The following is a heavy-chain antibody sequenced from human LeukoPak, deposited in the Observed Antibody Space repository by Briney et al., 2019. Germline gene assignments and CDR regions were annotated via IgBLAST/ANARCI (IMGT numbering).Heavy chain of an antibody. V-gene: IGHV1-2*02. CDR1: GYTFTSHD. D-gene: IGHD3-10*01. CDR2: INPNSGGT. Sequence: GASVKVSCKASGYTFTSHDINWVRQASGQGLEWMGWINPNSGGTNYAQKFQGRVTMTRDTSISTAYMELSRLRSDDTAVYYCAREARITMVRGVAGGYNWFDPWGQGTLVTVSS. CDR3: AREARITMVRGVAGGYNWFDP. J-gene: IGHJ5*02.